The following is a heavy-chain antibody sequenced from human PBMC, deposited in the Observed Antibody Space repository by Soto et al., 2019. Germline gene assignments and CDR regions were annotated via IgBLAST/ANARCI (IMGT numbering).Heavy chain of an antibody. J-gene: IGHJ4*02. CDR1: GFTFSKFD. D-gene: IGHD2-15*01. V-gene: IGHV3-13*04. CDR3: ARGQEVGAHFFDS. CDR2: IGISGDT. Sequence: GGSLRLSCEASGFTFSKFDMHWVRQPTGNGLEWVSTIGISGDTYYAVSVKGRFTISRDNAKNSLSLQMNSLRAGDTALYFCARGQEVGAHFFDSWGQGT.